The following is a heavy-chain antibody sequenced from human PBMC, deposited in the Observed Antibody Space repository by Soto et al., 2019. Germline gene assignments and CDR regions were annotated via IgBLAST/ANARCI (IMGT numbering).Heavy chain of an antibody. D-gene: IGHD2-15*01. CDR1: GYTFTGYY. CDR2: INPNSGGT. CDR3: ARALGYCSPGSCPPFDS. V-gene: IGHV1-2*04. J-gene: IGHJ4*02. Sequence: ASVKVSCKASGYTFTGYYMHWVRQAPGQGLEWMGWINPNSGGTNYAQKFQGWVTMTRDTSISTAYMELSRLRSDDTAVYYCARALGYCSPGSCPPFDSWGQGTLVTVSS.